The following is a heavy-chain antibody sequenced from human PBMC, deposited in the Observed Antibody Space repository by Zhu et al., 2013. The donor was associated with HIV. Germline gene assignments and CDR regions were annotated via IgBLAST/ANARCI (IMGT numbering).Heavy chain of an antibody. CDR3: ARPFGYCSSTSCYWEDWFDP. CDR2: IIPIFGTA. V-gene: IGHV1-69*12. Sequence: QVQLVQSGAEVKKPGSSVKVSCKASGGTFSSYAISWVRQAPGQGLEWMGGIIPIFGTANYAQKFQGRVTITADESTSTAYMELSSLRSEDTAVYYCARPFGYCSSTSCYWEDWFDPWGQGTPGHRLL. J-gene: IGHJ5*02. CDR1: GGTFSSYA. D-gene: IGHD2-2*03.